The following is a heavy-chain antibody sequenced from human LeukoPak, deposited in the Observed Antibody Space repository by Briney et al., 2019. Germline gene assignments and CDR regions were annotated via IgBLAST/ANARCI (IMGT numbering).Heavy chain of an antibody. CDR2: IYSGGSI. CDR3: ASRTAYCSSHSCYFDY. CDR1: GFTLSSNY. J-gene: IGHJ4*02. D-gene: IGHD2-2*01. V-gene: IGHV3-53*01. Sequence: GRSLRLSCAASGFTLSSNYMSWVRQAPGKGLEWVSVIYSGGSIYYADSVKGRFTISRDNSKNPLYLQMNSLEVEHPHVHSCASRTAYCSSHSCYFDYWGQGTLVTVSS.